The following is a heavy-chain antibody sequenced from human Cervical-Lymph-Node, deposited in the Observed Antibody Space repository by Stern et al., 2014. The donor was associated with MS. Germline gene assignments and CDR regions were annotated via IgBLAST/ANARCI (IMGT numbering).Heavy chain of an antibody. CDR2: VNPNSGGT. D-gene: IGHD2-15*01. CDR1: GYIFTGYH. Sequence: QMQLVQSGAEVKKPGASVKVSCRASGYIFTGYHIHWLRQAPGQGPEWMGWVNPNSGGTNYAQKFQGRVTMTRDTSPSTAHQETDSLISDDTAVYYCARVARAVVQSGAFDIWGQGTVVTVSS. CDR3: ARVARAVVQSGAFDI. J-gene: IGHJ3*02. V-gene: IGHV1-2*02.